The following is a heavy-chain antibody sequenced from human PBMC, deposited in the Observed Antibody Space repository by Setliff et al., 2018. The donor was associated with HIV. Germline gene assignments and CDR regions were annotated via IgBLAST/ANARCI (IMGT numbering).Heavy chain of an antibody. Sequence: SETLSLTCSVSGGSVSSGSYYWGWIRQPPGKGLEWIGTLYFTGSTYYNPSLKSRVTISVDTSKNQFSLKLSSVTAADTAVYYCAAGLHYYDSTGYPLTFDYWSQGALVTVSS. J-gene: IGHJ4*02. D-gene: IGHD3-22*01. CDR1: GGSVSSGSYY. CDR3: AAGLHYYDSTGYPLTFDY. V-gene: IGHV4-39*01. CDR2: LYFTGST.